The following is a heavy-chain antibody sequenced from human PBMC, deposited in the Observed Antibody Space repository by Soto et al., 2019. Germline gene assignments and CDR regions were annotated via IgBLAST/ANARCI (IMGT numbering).Heavy chain of an antibody. D-gene: IGHD5-18*01. Sequence: GASVKVSCKASGYTFTRYYVHWVRQAPGQGLEWMGIINPSGGSTNYAQKFQGRVTLTRDTSTRTVYMELSSLRSEDTAVYYCARDKEQLSASGCFDPWGQGTLVTVSS. V-gene: IGHV1-46*01. J-gene: IGHJ5*02. CDR2: INPSGGST. CDR1: GYTFTRYY. CDR3: ARDKEQLSASGCFDP.